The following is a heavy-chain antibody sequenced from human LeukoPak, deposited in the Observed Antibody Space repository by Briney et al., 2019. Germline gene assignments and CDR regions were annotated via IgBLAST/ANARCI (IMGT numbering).Heavy chain of an antibody. J-gene: IGHJ6*02. CDR3: AKDQGSSSGYYYYYGMGV. CDR2: MSYDGSNK. V-gene: IGHV3-30*18. CDR1: GFTFSSYG. Sequence: PGRSLRLSCAASGFTFSSYGMHCVRQAPGKGLEWVAVMSYDGSNKYYADSVKGRFTISRDNSKNTLYLQMNSLRAEDTAVYYCAKDQGSSSGYYYYYGMGVWGQGTTVTVSS. D-gene: IGHD6-6*01.